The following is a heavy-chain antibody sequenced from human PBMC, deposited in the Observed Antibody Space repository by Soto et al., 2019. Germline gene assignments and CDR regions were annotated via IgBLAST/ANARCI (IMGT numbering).Heavy chain of an antibody. Sequence: QVQLVESGGGVVQPGRSLRLSCAASGFTFSSYGMHWVRQAPGKGLEWVALISYDGTNKYYADSVKGRFTISRDNFKSTLYLQMNSLRAEDTAVYYCAKERFGHLWLEDYGMDVWCQGTTVTVSS. D-gene: IGHD5-18*01. J-gene: IGHJ6*02. V-gene: IGHV3-30*18. CDR3: AKERFGHLWLEDYGMDV. CDR1: GFTFSSYG. CDR2: ISYDGTNK.